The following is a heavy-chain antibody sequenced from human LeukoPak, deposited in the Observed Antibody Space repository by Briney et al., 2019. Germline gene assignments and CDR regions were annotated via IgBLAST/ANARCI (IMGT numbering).Heavy chain of an antibody. CDR1: GFTFSDYY. CDR2: ISSSSSYI. V-gene: IGHV3-11*06. D-gene: IGHD6-6*01. CDR3: ARDEYSRYFDY. J-gene: IGHJ4*02. Sequence: GGSLRLSCVASGFTFSDYYMSWIRQAPGKGLEWVSSISSSSSYIYYADSVKGRFTISRDNAKNSLYLQMNSLRAEDTAVYYCARDEYSRYFDYWGQGTLVTVSS.